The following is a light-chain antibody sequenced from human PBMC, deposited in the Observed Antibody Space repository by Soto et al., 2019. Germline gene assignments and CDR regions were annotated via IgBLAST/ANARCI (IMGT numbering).Light chain of an antibody. J-gene: IGKJ4*01. CDR2: GAS. Sequence: EIVLTQSPGTLSLSPGERATLSCRASQSVSSSNLAWYQQKPGRAPRLLIYGASSRATGIPDRFSGSGSGTDFTLTISGLEPEDFAVYYCQQRGSWPQYTFGGGTKVDIK. CDR1: QSVSSSN. V-gene: IGKV3-20*01. CDR3: QQRGSWPQYT.